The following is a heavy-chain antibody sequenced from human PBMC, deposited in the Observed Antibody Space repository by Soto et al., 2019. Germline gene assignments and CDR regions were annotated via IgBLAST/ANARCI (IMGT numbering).Heavy chain of an antibody. CDR2: IDHSGRT. J-gene: IGHJ3*02. Sequence: SETLSRTCAVYGGSLSGYYWSCIRQPPGKGLEWIVEIDHSGRTKYSPSLKSRVAMSVDTSKNQFSLKLSSVTAADTAVYYCARWDFGDAHDSNADAFDIWGQGTMVTVSS. CDR3: ARWDFGDAHDSNADAFDI. CDR1: GGSLSGYY. D-gene: IGHD3-22*01. V-gene: IGHV4-34*01.